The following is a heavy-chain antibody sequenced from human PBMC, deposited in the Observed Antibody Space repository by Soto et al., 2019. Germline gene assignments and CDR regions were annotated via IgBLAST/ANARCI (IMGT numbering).Heavy chain of an antibody. CDR2: IWYDGSNE. D-gene: IGHD3-22*01. V-gene: IGHV3-33*06. Sequence: QVQLVESGGGVVQPGRSLRLSCAASGFTVSTQAMHWVRQAPGKGLEWVAAIWYDGSNEYYADSVKGRFTISRDNSKNTLYLQMNSLRAEDTAVYYCAKVPLYDTWYFDYWGQGTLATVSS. J-gene: IGHJ4*02. CDR3: AKVPLYDTWYFDY. CDR1: GFTVSTQA.